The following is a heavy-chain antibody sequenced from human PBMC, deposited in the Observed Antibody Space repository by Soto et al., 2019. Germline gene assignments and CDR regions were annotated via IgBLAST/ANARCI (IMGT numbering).Heavy chain of an antibody. CDR1: GGSISSSSYY. V-gene: IGHV4-39*02. CDR2: IYYSGST. J-gene: IGHJ6*02. Sequence: SETLSLTCTVSGGSISSSSYYWGWIRQPPGKGLEWIGSIYYSGSTYYNPSLKSRVTISVDTSKNQFSLKLSSVTAADTAVYYCARENLVASLYGSGSYRYYGMDVWGQGTTVTVSS. D-gene: IGHD3-10*01. CDR3: ARENLVASLYGSGSYRYYGMDV.